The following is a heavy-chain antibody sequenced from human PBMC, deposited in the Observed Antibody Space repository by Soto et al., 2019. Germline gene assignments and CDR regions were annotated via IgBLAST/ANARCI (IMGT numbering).Heavy chain of an antibody. Sequence: AETLSLTGAVAGVSVSRESWWSWIRQPPGKGLEWIGYIYYSGRTNYNPSLKSRVTISVDTSKNQFSLKLSSVTAADTAVYYCARGGVVVVAATNNIWFDPWGQGNLVTVSS. V-gene: IGHV4-61*01. CDR2: IYYSGRT. CDR3: ARGGVVVVAATNNIWFDP. CDR1: GVSVSRESW. J-gene: IGHJ5*02. D-gene: IGHD2-15*01.